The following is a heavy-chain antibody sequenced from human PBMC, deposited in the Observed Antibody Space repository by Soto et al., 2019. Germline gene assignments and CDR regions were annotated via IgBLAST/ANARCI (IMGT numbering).Heavy chain of an antibody. CDR2: IYYSGST. J-gene: IGHJ4*02. CDR3: ARGSVVRGVDY. V-gene: IGHV4-39*01. CDR1: VGSISSSSYY. D-gene: IGHD3-10*01. Sequence: SETLSLTCTVSVGSISSSSYYWRRIRQPPGKGLEWIGSIYYSGSTYYNPSLKSRVTISVDTSKIQFSLKLSSVTAADTAVYYCARGSVVRGVDYWGQGTVVTVSS.